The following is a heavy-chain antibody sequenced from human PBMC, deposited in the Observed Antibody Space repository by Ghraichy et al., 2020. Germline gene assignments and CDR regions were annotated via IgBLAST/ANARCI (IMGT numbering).Heavy chain of an antibody. CDR3: ARVGYGDYLEA. CDR2: ISSDGKRI. Sequence: GGSLRLSCVASGFPLGNYPMHWVRQAPGKGLEWMAVISSDGKRINYADSVRGRFTVSSDNSKDTLYLQLDRLRVDDTAVFFCARVGYGDYLEAWGQGTLVTVSS. D-gene: IGHD5-12*01. V-gene: IGHV3-30*04. CDR1: GFPLGNYP. J-gene: IGHJ4*02.